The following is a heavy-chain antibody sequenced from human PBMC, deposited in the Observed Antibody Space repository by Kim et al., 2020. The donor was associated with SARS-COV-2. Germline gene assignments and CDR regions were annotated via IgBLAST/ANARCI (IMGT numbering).Heavy chain of an antibody. Sequence: GGSLRLSCAASGFTFSSYSMNWVRQAPGKGLEWVSSISSSSSYIYYADSVKGRFTISRDNAKNSLYLQMNSLRAEDTAVYYCARGYYDSSGPRSYFDYWGQGTLVTVSS. V-gene: IGHV3-21*01. CDR3: ARGYYDSSGPRSYFDY. CDR1: GFTFSSYS. J-gene: IGHJ4*02. D-gene: IGHD3-22*01. CDR2: ISSSSSYI.